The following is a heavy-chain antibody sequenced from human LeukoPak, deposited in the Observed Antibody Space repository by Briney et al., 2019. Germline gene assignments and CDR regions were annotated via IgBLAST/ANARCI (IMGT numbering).Heavy chain of an antibody. Sequence: SETLSLTCTVSGGSISSYYWSWIRQPAGKGPEWIGRIYTRGSTNYNPSLKSRVTMSVDTSKNQFSLKLSSVTAADTAVYYFARGVVVVPAAIRSNWFDPWGQGTLVTVSS. J-gene: IGHJ5*02. CDR1: GGSISSYY. D-gene: IGHD2-2*02. V-gene: IGHV4-4*07. CDR3: ARGVVVVPAAIRSNWFDP. CDR2: IYTRGST.